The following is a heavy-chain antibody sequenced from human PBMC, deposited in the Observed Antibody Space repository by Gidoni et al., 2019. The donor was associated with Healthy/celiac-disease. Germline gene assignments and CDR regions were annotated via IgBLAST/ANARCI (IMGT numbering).Heavy chain of an antibody. Sequence: QVQLVESGGGVVQPGRSLRLSCAASGFTFSRSGRHWVRQAPGKGLGWVAVIWYDGSNKYYADSVKGRFTISRDNSKNTLYLQMNSLRAEDTAVYYCARGGGDGILTGVLYFDYWGQGTLVTVSS. CDR3: ARGGGDGILTGVLYFDY. D-gene: IGHD3-9*01. J-gene: IGHJ4*02. CDR1: GFTFSRSG. CDR2: IWYDGSNK. V-gene: IGHV3-33*01.